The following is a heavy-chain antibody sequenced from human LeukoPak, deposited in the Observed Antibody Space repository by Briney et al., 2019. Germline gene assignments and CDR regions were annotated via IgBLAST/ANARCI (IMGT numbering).Heavy chain of an antibody. J-gene: IGHJ4*02. CDR1: GGSFSGYY. V-gene: IGHV4-34*01. Sequence: SETLSLTCAVYGGSFSGYYWSWIRQPPGKGLEWIGEINHSGSTNYNPSLKSRVTISVDTSKNQFSLKLSSVTAADTAVYYRARSPRFGRTRVDYWGQGTLVTVSS. D-gene: IGHD3-16*01. CDR3: ARSPRFGRTRVDY. CDR2: INHSGST.